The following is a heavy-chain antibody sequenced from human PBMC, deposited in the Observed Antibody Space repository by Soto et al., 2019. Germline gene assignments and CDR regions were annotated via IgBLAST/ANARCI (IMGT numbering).Heavy chain of an antibody. CDR2: IGGSGAST. J-gene: IGHJ4*02. D-gene: IGHD1-26*01. Sequence: EVQLLESGGGLVQPGGSLRLSCAASGFTFSTYAMSWVRQAPGKGLEWVSAIGGSGASTYHADSVKGRFAISRDNSKDTLYLQMNSLRAEDTAVYYCAKLVGSLSMYWGQGALVTVSS. V-gene: IGHV3-23*01. CDR3: AKLVGSLSMY. CDR1: GFTFSTYA.